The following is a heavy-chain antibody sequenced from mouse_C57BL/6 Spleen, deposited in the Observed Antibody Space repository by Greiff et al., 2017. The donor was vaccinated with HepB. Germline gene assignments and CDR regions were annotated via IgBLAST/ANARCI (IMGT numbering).Heavy chain of an antibody. CDR1: GYTFTSYW. Sequence: VQLQQSGTVLARPGASVKMSCKTSGYTFTSYWLHWVTQRPGQGLEWIGAIYPGNSDTSYNQKFKGKAKLTAVTSASTAYMELSSLTNEDSAVYYWKRVATSDYWGKGTTGTDAS. V-gene: IGHV1-5*01. CDR3: KRVATSDY. CDR2: IYPGNSDT. J-gene: IGHJ2*01. D-gene: IGHD1-1*02.